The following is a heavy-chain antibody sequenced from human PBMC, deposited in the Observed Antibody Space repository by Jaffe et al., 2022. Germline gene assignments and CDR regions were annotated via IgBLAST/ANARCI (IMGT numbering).Heavy chain of an antibody. Sequence: EVQLVESGGGLVQPGRSLRLSCTASGFTFGDYAMSWVRQAPGKGLEWVGFIRSKAYGGTTEYAASVKGRFTISRDDSKSIAYLQMNSLKTEDTAVYYCTRDELYYYDSSGYYRLQDDAFDIWGQGTMVTVSS. D-gene: IGHD3-22*01. CDR2: IRSKAYGGTT. CDR3: TRDELYYYDSSGYYRLQDDAFDI. V-gene: IGHV3-49*04. CDR1: GFTFGDYA. J-gene: IGHJ3*02.